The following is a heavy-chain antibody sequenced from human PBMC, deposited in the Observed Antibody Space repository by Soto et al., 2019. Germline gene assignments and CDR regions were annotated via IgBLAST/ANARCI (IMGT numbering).Heavy chain of an antibody. D-gene: IGHD4-17*01. Sequence: PGGSLRLSCAASRFTFSDYAMHWIRQAPGKGLKWVAVISNDGSTKFYADSVKGRFTISRHNFKNTLYLQMNSLRVEDTAVYYCARDLNYGGNSVFDYWGQGTLVTVSS. CDR3: ARDLNYGGNSVFDY. J-gene: IGHJ4*02. CDR1: RFTFSDYA. V-gene: IGHV3-30-3*01. CDR2: ISNDGSTK.